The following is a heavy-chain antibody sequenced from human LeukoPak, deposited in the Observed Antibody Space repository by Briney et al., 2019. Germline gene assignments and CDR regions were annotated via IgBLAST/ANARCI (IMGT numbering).Heavy chain of an antibody. J-gene: IGHJ5*02. CDR1: GYSFTSYW. D-gene: IGHD3-9*01. V-gene: IGHV5-51*01. CDR2: IYPGDSDT. Sequence: GESLQISCKGSGYSFTSYWIGWVRQLPGKGLEWMGIIYPGDSDTRYSPSFQGQVTISADKSISTAYLQWSSLKASDTAMYYCARQISGYSTSNWFDHWGQGTLVTVSS. CDR3: ARQISGYSTSNWFDH.